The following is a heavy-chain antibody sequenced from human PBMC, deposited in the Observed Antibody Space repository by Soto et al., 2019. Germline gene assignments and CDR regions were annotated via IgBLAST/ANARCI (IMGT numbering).Heavy chain of an antibody. CDR3: AKNPGYYYDSTGNDLDN. D-gene: IGHD3-22*01. CDR1: GLTFSSYA. Sequence: GGSLRLSCAASGLTFSSYAMSWVRQAPGKGLEWVSAISGSGGSTYYADSVKGRFTISRDNSKNTLYLQMNSLRAEDTAVYYCAKNPGYYYDSTGNDLDNWGQGTLVTVAS. J-gene: IGHJ4*02. V-gene: IGHV3-23*01. CDR2: ISGSGGST.